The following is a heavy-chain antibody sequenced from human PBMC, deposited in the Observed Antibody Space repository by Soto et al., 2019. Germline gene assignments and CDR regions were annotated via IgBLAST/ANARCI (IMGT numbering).Heavy chain of an antibody. D-gene: IGHD3-22*01. Sequence: SVKVSCKASGGTFSRDAITWVRQAPGQGLEWMGGIIPIFGTANYAQKFQARVTITADESTSTAYMELSSLRSEDTAVYYCARDRGPSSGYYPYWFDPWGQGTLVTSPQ. J-gene: IGHJ5*02. CDR1: GGTFSRDA. CDR2: IIPIFGTA. V-gene: IGHV1-69*13. CDR3: ARDRGPSSGYYPYWFDP.